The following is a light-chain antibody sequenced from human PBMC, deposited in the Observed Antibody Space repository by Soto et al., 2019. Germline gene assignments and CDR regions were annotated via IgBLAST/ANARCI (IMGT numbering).Light chain of an antibody. J-gene: IGKJ4*01. CDR3: QQYGSSPLT. Sequence: EIGLTQSPGTLSLSPGERATLSCRAIESVSDNYLAWYQQRSGQAPRLVIYGASSRASAVPDRFSGSGPGADFTLTISRLEPEDFAVYYCQQYGSSPLTFGGGTKVDIK. CDR1: ESVSDNY. CDR2: GAS. V-gene: IGKV3-20*01.